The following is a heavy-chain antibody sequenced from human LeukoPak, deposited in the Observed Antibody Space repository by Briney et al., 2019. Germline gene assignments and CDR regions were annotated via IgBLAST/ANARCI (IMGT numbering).Heavy chain of an antibody. V-gene: IGHV3-23*01. CDR2: ISGSGGST. CDR1: GFTFSSYG. D-gene: IGHD5-12*01. CDR3: AKDPRSGYGDDY. Sequence: GGSLRLSCAASGFTFSSYGMHWVRQAPGKGLEWVSAISGSGGSTYYADSVKGRFTISRDNSKNTLYLQMNSLRAEDTAVYYCAKDPRSGYGDDYWGQGTLVTVSS. J-gene: IGHJ4*02.